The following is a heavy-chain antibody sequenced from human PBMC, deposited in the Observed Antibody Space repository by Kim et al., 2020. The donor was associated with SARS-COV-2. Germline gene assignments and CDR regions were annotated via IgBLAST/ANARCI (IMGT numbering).Heavy chain of an antibody. CDR3: ARINVAAVRYAFDI. J-gene: IGHJ3*02. Sequence: SGPTLVNPTQTLTLTCTFSGFSLSTSGMCVSWIRQPPGKALEWLARIDWDDDKYYSTSLKTRLTISKDTSKNQVVLTMTNMDPVDTATYYCARINVAAVRYAFDIWGQGTMVTVSS. D-gene: IGHD6-13*01. V-gene: IGHV2-70*11. CDR1: GFSLSTSGMC. CDR2: IDWDDDK.